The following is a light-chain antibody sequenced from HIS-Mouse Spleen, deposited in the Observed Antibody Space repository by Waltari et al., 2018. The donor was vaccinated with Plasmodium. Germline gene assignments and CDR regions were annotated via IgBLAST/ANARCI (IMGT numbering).Light chain of an antibody. CDR3: QVWDSSSDHVV. CDR1: NNGSKS. CDR2: DDS. V-gene: IGLV3-21*02. Sequence: SYVLTQPPSVSVAPGQTARITCGGNNNGSKSVHWYQQKPGQAPGLVVYDDSNRPAGSPERFSGSNSGNTATLTISRVEAGDEADYYCQVWDSSSDHVVFGGGTKLTVL. J-gene: IGLJ2*01.